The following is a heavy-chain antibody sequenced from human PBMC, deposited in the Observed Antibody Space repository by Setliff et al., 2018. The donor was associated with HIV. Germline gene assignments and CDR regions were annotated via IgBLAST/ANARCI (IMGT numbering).Heavy chain of an antibody. J-gene: IGHJ4*02. V-gene: IGHV5-51*01. CDR3: ARRAYYYDSRYFDY. CDR1: GYRFANYW. D-gene: IGHD3-22*01. CDR2: IYPGDSDT. Sequence: GESLKISCKGSGYRFANYWIGWVRQMPGKGLEWMGIIYPGDSDTRYSPSFQGQVTISADKSISTAYLQWSSLKASDTAMYYCARRAYYYDSRYFDYWGQGTLVTVSS.